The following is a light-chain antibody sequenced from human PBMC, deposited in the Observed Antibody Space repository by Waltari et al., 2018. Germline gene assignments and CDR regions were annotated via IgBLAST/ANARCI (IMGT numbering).Light chain of an antibody. CDR1: NLGSKS. V-gene: IGLV3-21*02. J-gene: IGLJ2*01. Sequence: SYVLTQPPSVSVAPGQTARITCGGDNLGSKSGHWYQQKPGQAPVRVVYDDNDRPPGIPGGFSGSKSGNTATLSTSRVEAADEADYYCQVWDSSSEHVVFGGGTKLTVL. CDR3: QVWDSSSEHVV. CDR2: DDN.